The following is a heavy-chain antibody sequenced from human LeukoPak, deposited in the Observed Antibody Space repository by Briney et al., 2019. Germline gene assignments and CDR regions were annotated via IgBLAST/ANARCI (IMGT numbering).Heavy chain of an antibody. D-gene: IGHD3-16*02. J-gene: IGHJ5*02. CDR2: ISSSSSTI. V-gene: IGHV3-48*01. CDR1: GFTFSSYS. CDR3: ARDRYDYVWGSYRPHNWFDP. Sequence: GGSLRLSCTASGFTFSSYSLNWVRQAPGKGLEWVSCISSSSSTIYYADSVKGRFTISRDNAKNSLYLQMNSLRAEDTAVYYCARDRYDYVWGSYRPHNWFDPWGQGTLVTVSS.